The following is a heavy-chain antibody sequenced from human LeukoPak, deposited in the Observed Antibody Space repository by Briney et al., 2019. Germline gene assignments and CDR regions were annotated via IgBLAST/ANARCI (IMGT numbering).Heavy chain of an antibody. CDR1: GFTFSNYG. Sequence: GGSLRLSCAASGFTFSNYGMHWVRQAPGKGLEWVALIRYDGSNNYYADSVKGRFTISRDNSKNTLYLQMHSLRVEDTAVYYCAKDWATEGYWGQGTLVTVSS. J-gene: IGHJ4*02. CDR3: AKDWATEGY. CDR2: IRYDGSNN. D-gene: IGHD5-12*01. V-gene: IGHV3-30*02.